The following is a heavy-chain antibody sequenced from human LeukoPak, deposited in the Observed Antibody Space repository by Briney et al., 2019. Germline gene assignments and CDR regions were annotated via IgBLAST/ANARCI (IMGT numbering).Heavy chain of an antibody. Sequence: TGGSLRLSCAASGFTFSSCAMTWVRQAPGKGLEWVASITGDGTHTYYTDSVKGRFTISRDNSKNTLYLQMNSLRADETAIYYCASRPRADMGPLDYWGQGTLVTVST. V-gene: IGHV3-23*01. D-gene: IGHD1-14*01. J-gene: IGHJ4*02. CDR3: ASRPRADMGPLDY. CDR1: GFTFSSCA. CDR2: ITGDGTHT.